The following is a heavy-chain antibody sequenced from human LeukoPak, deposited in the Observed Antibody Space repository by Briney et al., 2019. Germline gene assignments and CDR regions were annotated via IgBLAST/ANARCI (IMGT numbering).Heavy chain of an antibody. CDR1: GFTFSSYS. J-gene: IGHJ6*03. V-gene: IGHV3-21*01. D-gene: IGHD1-26*01. CDR2: ITSSSSYK. Sequence: GGSLRLSCAASGFTFSSYSMNWVRQAPGKGLEWISSITSSSSYKFYADSVKGRFTISRDNAKNSLYLQMNSLRAEDTAVYYCARDPYSGAYYEGYYYYYMDVWGKGTTVTVSS. CDR3: ARDPYSGAYYEGYYYYYMDV.